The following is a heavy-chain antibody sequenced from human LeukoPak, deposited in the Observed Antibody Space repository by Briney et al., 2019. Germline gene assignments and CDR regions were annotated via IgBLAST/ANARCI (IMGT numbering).Heavy chain of an antibody. J-gene: IGHJ3*02. V-gene: IGHV4-59*08. CDR2: IYYSGST. Sequence: ASETLSLTCTVSGGSISSYYWSWIRQPPGKGLEWIGYIYYSGSTNYNPSLKSRVTISVDTSKNQFSLKLSSVTAADTAVYYCARTHVIAVAGEESAFDIWGQGTMVTVSS. CDR3: ARTHVIAVAGEESAFDI. D-gene: IGHD6-19*01. CDR1: GGSISSYY.